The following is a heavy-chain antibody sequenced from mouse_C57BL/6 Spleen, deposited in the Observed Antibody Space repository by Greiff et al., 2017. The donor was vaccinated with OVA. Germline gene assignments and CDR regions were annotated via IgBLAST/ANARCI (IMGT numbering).Heavy chain of an antibody. Sequence: EVQLQQSGPELVKPGASVKIPCKASGYTFTDYNMDWVKQSHGKSLEWIGDINPNNGGTIYNQKFKGKATLTVDKSSSTAYMELRSLTSEDTAVYYWARNFGRRYFDVWGTGTTVTVSS. CDR1: GYTFTDYN. J-gene: IGHJ1*03. V-gene: IGHV1-18*01. CDR2: INPNNGGT. CDR3: ARNFGRRYFDV.